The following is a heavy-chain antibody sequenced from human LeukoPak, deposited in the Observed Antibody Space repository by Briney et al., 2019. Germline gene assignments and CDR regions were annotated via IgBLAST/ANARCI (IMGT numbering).Heavy chain of an antibody. CDR3: ARHGYCGSGSRPRITNYYYYMDV. CDR1: GGSISSYY. CDR2: IYTSGST. Sequence: SETLSLTCTVSGGSISSYYWSWIRQPPGKGLEWIGYIYTSGSTNYNPSLKSRVTISVDTSKNQFSLKLSSVTAADTAVYYCARHGYCGSGSRPRITNYYYYMDVWGKGTTVTVSS. D-gene: IGHD3-10*01. V-gene: IGHV4-4*09. J-gene: IGHJ6*03.